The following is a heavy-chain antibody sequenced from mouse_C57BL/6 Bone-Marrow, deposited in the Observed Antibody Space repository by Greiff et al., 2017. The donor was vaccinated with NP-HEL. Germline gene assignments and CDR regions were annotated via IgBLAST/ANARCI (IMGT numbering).Heavy chain of an antibody. V-gene: IGHV1-85*01. J-gene: IGHJ3*01. Sequence: QVQLKQSGPELVKPGASVKLSCKASGYTFTSYDINWVKQRPGQGLEWIGWIYPRDGSTKYNEKFKGKATLTVDTSSSTAYMELHSLTSEDSAVYFCARSYYSNFAWFAYWGQGTLVTVSA. CDR3: ARSYYSNFAWFAY. D-gene: IGHD2-5*01. CDR1: GYTFTSYD. CDR2: IYPRDGST.